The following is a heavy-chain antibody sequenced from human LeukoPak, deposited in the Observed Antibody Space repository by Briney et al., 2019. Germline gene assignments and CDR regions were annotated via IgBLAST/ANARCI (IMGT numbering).Heavy chain of an antibody. Sequence: PSETLSLTCTVSGGSVSSGSYYWSWIRQPPGKGLEWIGYIYYSGSTNYNPSLKSRVTISVDTSKNQFSLKLSSVTAADTAVCYCARGGYCSGGSCYSSRYYWGQGTLVTVSS. J-gene: IGHJ4*02. CDR3: ARGGYCSGGSCYSSRYY. V-gene: IGHV4-61*01. CDR1: GGSVSSGSYY. D-gene: IGHD2-15*01. CDR2: IYYSGST.